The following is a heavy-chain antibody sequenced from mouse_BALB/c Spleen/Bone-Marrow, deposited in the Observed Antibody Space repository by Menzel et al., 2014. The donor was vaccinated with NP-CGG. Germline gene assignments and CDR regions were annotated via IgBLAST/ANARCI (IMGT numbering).Heavy chain of an antibody. J-gene: IGHJ2*01. V-gene: IGHV1-4*01. CDR3: ARFITTATEYFDY. CDR2: INPSSGYT. CDR1: GYTFTSYT. D-gene: IGHD1-2*01. Sequence: QVQLKESGAELARPGASVKMSCKASGYTFTSYTMHWVKQRPGQGLEWIGYINPSSGYTNYNQKFKDKATSTADKSSSTAYMQLSSLTSEDSAVYYCARFITTATEYFDYWGQGTPLTVSS.